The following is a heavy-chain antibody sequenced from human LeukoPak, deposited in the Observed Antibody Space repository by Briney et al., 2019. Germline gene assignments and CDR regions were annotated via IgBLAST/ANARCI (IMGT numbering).Heavy chain of an antibody. CDR2: ISGYNGNT. V-gene: IGHV1-18*01. CDR1: GYSFSSYG. J-gene: IGHJ1*01. Sequence: ASVRVSCKTSGYSFSSYGISWVRQTPGQGLERLGWISGYNGNTYYSQKFQGRVTMTIDTPTGTAYMEVRSLRSDDTGMYYCARASGSAGYQPPEFFQHWGQGTLVTVSS. D-gene: IGHD3-10*01. CDR3: ARASGSAGYQPPEFFQH.